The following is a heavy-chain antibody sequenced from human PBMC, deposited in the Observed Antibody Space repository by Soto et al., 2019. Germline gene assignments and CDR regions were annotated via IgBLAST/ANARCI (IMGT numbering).Heavy chain of an antibody. D-gene: IGHD1-26*01. J-gene: IGHJ4*02. CDR1: GGTFSSYA. Sequence: SVKVSCKASGGTFSSYAISWVRQAPGQGLEWMGGIIPIFGTANYAQKFQGRVTITADKSTSTAYMELSSLRSEDTAVYYCARVKWELTRGFDYWGQGTLVTVSS. V-gene: IGHV1-69*06. CDR3: ARVKWELTRGFDY. CDR2: IIPIFGTA.